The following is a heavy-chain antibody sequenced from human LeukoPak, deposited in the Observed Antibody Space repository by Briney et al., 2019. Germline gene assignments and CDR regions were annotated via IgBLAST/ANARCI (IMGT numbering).Heavy chain of an antibody. CDR3: AGDGGGGINCSGGSCYMY. Sequence: PSETLSLTCTVPGDSIRSYFWSWLRQPPGKGLEWIGYIFHSGATNYNPSLKSRLSISLDTSKGQSTLKLNSVTAADTAVYYCAGDGGGGINCSGGSCYMYWGQGILVAVSS. J-gene: IGHJ4*02. CDR1: GDSIRSYF. CDR2: IFHSGAT. V-gene: IGHV4-59*01. D-gene: IGHD2-15*01.